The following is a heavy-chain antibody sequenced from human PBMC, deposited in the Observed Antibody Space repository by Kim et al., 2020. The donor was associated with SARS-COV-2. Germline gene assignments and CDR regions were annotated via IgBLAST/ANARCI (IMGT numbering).Heavy chain of an antibody. V-gene: IGHV4-4*07. Sequence: SETLSLTCTVSGGSISSYYWSWIRQPAGKGLEWIGRIYTSGSTNYNPSLKSRVTMSVDTSKNQFSLKLSSVTAADTAVYYCARDPATGVPAARLRSGHYYMDVWGKGTTVTVSS. CDR1: GGSISSYY. CDR2: IYTSGST. J-gene: IGHJ6*03. CDR3: ARDPATGVPAARLRSGHYYMDV. D-gene: IGHD2-2*01.